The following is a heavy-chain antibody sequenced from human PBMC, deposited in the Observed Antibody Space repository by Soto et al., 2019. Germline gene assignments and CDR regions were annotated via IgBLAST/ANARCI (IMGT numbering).Heavy chain of an antibody. CDR3: AGDYGDYDYYYYGMDV. V-gene: IGHV4-34*01. D-gene: IGHD4-17*01. CDR2: INHSGST. J-gene: IGHJ6*02. CDR1: GGSFSGYY. Sequence: PSETLSLTCAVYGGSFSGYYWSWIRQPPGKGLEWIGEINHSGSTNYNPSLKSRVTISVDTSKNQFSLKLSSVTAADTAVYYCAGDYGDYDYYYYGMDVWGQGTTVTVSS.